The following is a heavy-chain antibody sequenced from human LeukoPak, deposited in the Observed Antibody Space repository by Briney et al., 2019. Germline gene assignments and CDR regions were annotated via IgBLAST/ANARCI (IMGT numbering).Heavy chain of an antibody. V-gene: IGHV4-38-2*02. Sequence: PSETLSLTCTVSGYSISSGYYWGWIRPPPGKGLEWIGSIYHSGSTYYNPSLKSRVTISVDTSKNQFSLKLSSVTAADTAVYYCAREKGYMVRGKLGYWGQGTLVTVSS. D-gene: IGHD3-10*01. J-gene: IGHJ4*02. CDR1: GYSISSGYY. CDR3: AREKGYMVRGKLGY. CDR2: IYHSGST.